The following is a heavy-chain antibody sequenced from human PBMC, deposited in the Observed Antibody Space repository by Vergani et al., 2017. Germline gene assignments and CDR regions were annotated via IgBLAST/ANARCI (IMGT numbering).Heavy chain of an antibody. CDR1: GFTFIMHA. CDR2: LSASDRRT. D-gene: IGHD6-19*01. CDR3: EKVGRSEVAGTFGAFDI. Sequence: EVQLLESGGDLVQPGGSLRLSCAASGFTFIMHAMSWVRQAPGKGLEWVSTLSASDRRTHYADSVKGRFNIPRDNSKNTLFLHMNSLRPEDTAVYYCEKVGRSEVAGTFGAFDIWGQGTMVTVSS. V-gene: IGHV3-23*01. J-gene: IGHJ3*02.